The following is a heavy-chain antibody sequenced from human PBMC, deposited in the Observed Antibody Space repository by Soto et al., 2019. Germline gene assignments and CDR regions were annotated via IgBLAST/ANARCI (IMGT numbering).Heavy chain of an antibody. V-gene: IGHV3-30*18. Sequence: QVQLVESGGGVVQPGRSLRLSCAASGFTFSSYGMHWVRQAPGKGLEWVAVISYDGSNKYYADSVKGRFTISRDNSKNTLYLQMTSLRAEDTAVYYCAKDMTPPGDYWGQGTLVTVSS. CDR3: AKDMTPPGDY. J-gene: IGHJ4*02. CDR2: ISYDGSNK. D-gene: IGHD2-15*01. CDR1: GFTFSSYG.